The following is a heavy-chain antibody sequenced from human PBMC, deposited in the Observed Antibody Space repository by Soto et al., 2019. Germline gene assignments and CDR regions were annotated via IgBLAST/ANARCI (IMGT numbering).Heavy chain of an antibody. CDR2: ISAYNGNT. J-gene: IGHJ4*02. D-gene: IGHD2-2*01. CDR3: ARDSNPGRVLLVPARPFDY. CDR1: GSTFTRYG. V-gene: IGHV1-18*01. Sequence: ASVQVSCKASGSTFTRYGISWVRQAHGQGLEWMGWISAYNGNTNYAQKLQGRVTMTTDTSTSTAYMELRSLRSDDTAVYYCARDSNPGRVLLVPARPFDYWGQGTLVPVSS.